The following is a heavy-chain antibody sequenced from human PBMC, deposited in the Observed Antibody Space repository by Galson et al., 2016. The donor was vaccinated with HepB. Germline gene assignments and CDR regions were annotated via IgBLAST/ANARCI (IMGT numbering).Heavy chain of an antibody. Sequence: SLRLSCAASGFTFSDYYMTWIRQAPGKGLEYISYVTSSGNYAYYADSVKGRFTISRDNVQNSLYLQMNSLTVEDAALYYCARFYDFWSGSYYFDYWGPGNLVTVSS. CDR3: ARFYDFWSGSYYFDY. V-gene: IGHV3-11*06. D-gene: IGHD3-3*01. CDR1: GFTFSDYY. J-gene: IGHJ4*02. CDR2: VTSSGNYA.